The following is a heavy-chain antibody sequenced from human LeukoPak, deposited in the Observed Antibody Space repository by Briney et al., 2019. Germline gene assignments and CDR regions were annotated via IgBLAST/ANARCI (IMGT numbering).Heavy chain of an antibody. J-gene: IGHJ4*02. CDR3: ARVGSSSSSYFDY. D-gene: IGHD6-13*01. CDR1: GFTFSDYY. CDR2: ISGSGSTI. V-gene: IGHV3-11*01. Sequence: GGSLRLSCAASGFTFSDYYMSWIRQAPGKGLEWVSYISGSGSTIYYADSVKGRFTISRDNAKNSLYLQMNSLRAEDTAVYYCARVGSSSSSYFDYWGQGTLVTVSS.